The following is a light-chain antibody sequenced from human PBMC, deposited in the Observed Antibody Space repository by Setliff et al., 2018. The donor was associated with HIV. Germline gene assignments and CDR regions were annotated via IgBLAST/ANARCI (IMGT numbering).Light chain of an antibody. CDR1: SSDANGYNY. V-gene: IGLV2-14*01. Sequence: QSVLTQSASVSGSPGQSITISCTGTSSDANGYNYVSWYQQHPGKAPKLMIYEVSNRPSGVSNRFSGSKSGNTASLTISGLQAEDEADYYCSSYTSSGTPYVFGTGTKVTVL. CDR3: SSYTSSGTPYV. CDR2: EVS. J-gene: IGLJ1*01.